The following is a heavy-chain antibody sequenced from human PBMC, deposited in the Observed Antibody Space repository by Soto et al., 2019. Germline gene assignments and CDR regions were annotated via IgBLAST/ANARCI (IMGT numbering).Heavy chain of an antibody. V-gene: IGHV4-39*01. Sequence: QLQLQDSGPGLVNPSETLSLTCTVSGASISSTTSYWGWVRQPPGKGLEWIGSVYYSVTTDYNPSLKSRVTISVDTSKNQFSLKLSSVTAADTAVYYCARHHGGWYRGSFDYWGQGTLVTVSS. J-gene: IGHJ4*02. D-gene: IGHD1-26*01. CDR2: VYYSVTT. CDR3: ARHHGGWYRGSFDY. CDR1: GASISSTTSY.